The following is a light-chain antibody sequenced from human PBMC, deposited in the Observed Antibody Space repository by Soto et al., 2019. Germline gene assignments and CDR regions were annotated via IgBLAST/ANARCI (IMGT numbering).Light chain of an antibody. J-gene: IGKJ2*01. Sequence: EIVLTQSPGTLSLSPGERATLSCRASQSVSANYLGWYQQKPGQAPRLLIYGVSTRATGIPDRFSGSGSGTDFTLTITRLEPEDFAVYYCQQYNNWPYTFGQGTKLEIK. CDR2: GVS. CDR1: QSVSANY. CDR3: QQYNNWPYT. V-gene: IGKV3-20*01.